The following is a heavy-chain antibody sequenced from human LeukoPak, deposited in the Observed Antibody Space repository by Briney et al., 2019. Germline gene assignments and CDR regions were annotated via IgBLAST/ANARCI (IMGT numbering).Heavy chain of an antibody. CDR1: GFTFSSYA. D-gene: IGHD3-16*01. J-gene: IGHJ5*02. V-gene: IGHV3-23*01. Sequence: PGGSLRLSCAASGFTFSSYAMSWVRQAPGKGLEWVSAISGSGGSTYYADSVKGRFTISRDNSKNTLYLQMNSLRAEDTAVYYCARAQRIMITFGGPYNWFDPWGQGTPVTVSS. CDR3: ARAQRIMITFGGPYNWFDP. CDR2: ISGSGGST.